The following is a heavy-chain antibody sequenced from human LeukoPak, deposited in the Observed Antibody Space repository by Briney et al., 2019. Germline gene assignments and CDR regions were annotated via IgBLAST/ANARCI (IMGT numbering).Heavy chain of an antibody. J-gene: IGHJ4*02. D-gene: IGHD2-21*02. Sequence: GGSLRLSCTISGFTFGDHGLTWVRQAPGKGLEWIGFIKSEAYGGTPHYAASVKGRVSISRDVSKGIAYLQMNSLKTEDTAVYYCTRGDSFNYFDYWGQGTLVTVSS. CDR1: GFTFGDHG. CDR3: TRGDSFNYFDY. CDR2: IKSEAYGGTP. V-gene: IGHV3-49*04.